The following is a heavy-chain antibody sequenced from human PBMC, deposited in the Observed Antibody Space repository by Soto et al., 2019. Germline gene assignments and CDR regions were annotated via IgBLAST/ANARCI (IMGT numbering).Heavy chain of an antibody. CDR2: IAHDGHT. V-gene: IGHV4-4*02. D-gene: IGHD2-21*02. CDR3: VAESHVTPYYFEH. CDR1: GGSITTSVL. Sequence: SETRALTCDVSGGSITTSVLWTWVRQFPGRGLEWIGEIAHDGHTNYNPSLSGRVTMSVDLSNSQFSLNVASVNAADTAVYYCVAESHVTPYYFEHWGQGALVTVSS. J-gene: IGHJ4*02.